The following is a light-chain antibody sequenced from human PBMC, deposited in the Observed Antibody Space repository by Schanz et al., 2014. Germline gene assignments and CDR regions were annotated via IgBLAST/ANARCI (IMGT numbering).Light chain of an antibody. CDR3: CSYAGSYSYV. CDR1: SSDIGGYNY. CDR2: AVT. V-gene: IGLV2-11*01. J-gene: IGLJ1*01. Sequence: QSALTQPASVSGSPGQSVTISCTGSSSDIGGYNYVSWYQQHPGKVPKLIIYAVTDRPSGVPDRFSGSKSGNTASLTISGLQDEDEADYYCCSYAGSYSYVFGTGTKLTVL.